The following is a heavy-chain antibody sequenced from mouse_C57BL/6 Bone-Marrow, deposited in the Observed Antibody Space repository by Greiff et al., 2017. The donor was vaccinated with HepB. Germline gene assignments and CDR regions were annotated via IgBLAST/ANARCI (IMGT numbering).Heavy chain of an antibody. J-gene: IGHJ2*01. CDR3: ARWGDYDGFDY. CDR2: IDPSDSYT. V-gene: IGHV1-50*01. Sequence: QVQLQQSGAELVKPGASVKLSCKASGYTFTSYWMQWVKQRPGQGLEWIGEIDPSDSYTNYNQKFKGKATLTVDTSSSTAYIQRSSLTSEDSAVYYCARWGDYDGFDYWGQGTTLTVSS. CDR1: GYTFTSYW. D-gene: IGHD2-4*01.